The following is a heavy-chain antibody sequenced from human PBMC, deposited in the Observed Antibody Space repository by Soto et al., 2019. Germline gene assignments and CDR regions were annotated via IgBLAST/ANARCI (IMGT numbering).Heavy chain of an antibody. CDR1: GGSISSGGFS. Sequence: SETLSLTCAVSGGSISSGGFSWTWIRQPPGKGLEFIGYIYYSGGTYYNPSLKSRVTISVDRSKNQFSLRLSSVTAADTAVYYCARATFFRKEDYDATDYYFFDYWGQGTLVTVSS. D-gene: IGHD3-22*01. J-gene: IGHJ4*02. CDR3: ARATFFRKEDYDATDYYFFDY. V-gene: IGHV4-30-2*01. CDR2: IYYSGGT.